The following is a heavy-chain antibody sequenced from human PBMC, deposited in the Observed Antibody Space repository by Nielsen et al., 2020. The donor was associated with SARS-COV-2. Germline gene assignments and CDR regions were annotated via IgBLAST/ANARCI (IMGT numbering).Heavy chain of an antibody. J-gene: IGHJ4*02. CDR3: ARAGCSGGSCYPV. D-gene: IGHD2-15*01. Sequence: GESLKISCAASGFTFSSYGMHWVRQAPGKGLEWVAVIWYDGSNKYYADSVKGRFTISRDNSKNTLYLQMNSLRAEDTAVYYCARAGCSGGSCYPVWGQGTLVTVSS. CDR1: GFTFSSYG. CDR2: IWYDGSNK. V-gene: IGHV3-33*01.